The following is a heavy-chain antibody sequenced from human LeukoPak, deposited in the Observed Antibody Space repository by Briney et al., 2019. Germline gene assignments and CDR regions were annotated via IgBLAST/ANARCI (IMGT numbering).Heavy chain of an antibody. Sequence: PGGSLRLSCAASGFTFSSYWMSRVRQAPGKGLEWVANIKQDGSEKYYVDSVKGRFTISRDNAKNPLYLQMNSLRAEDTAVYYCAELGITMIGGVWGKGTTVTISS. CDR1: GFTFSSYW. D-gene: IGHD3-10*02. V-gene: IGHV3-7*01. J-gene: IGHJ6*04. CDR2: IKQDGSEK. CDR3: AELGITMIGGV.